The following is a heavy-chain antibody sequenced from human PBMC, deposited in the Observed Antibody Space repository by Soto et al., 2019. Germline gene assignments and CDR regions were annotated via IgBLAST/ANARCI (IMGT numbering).Heavy chain of an antibody. CDR2: ISSSTSYI. J-gene: IGHJ4*02. CDR1: GGTFSSHT. CDR3: ARGRQSYYDILTGYDY. V-gene: IGHV3-21*01. Sequence: SLRLPWTVAGGTFSSHTMHCIIQAPAKGLEWVSSISSSTSYIYYADSVKGRFTISRDNSKNTLYLQMNSLRAEDTAVYYCARGRQSYYDILTGYDYWGQGTLVTVSS. D-gene: IGHD3-9*01.